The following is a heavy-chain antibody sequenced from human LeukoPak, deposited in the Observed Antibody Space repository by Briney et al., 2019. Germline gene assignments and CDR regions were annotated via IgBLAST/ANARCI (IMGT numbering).Heavy chain of an antibody. J-gene: IGHJ2*01. V-gene: IGHV3-33*03. D-gene: IGHD2-2*01. CDR1: GFTFINHG. CDR2: IGVDGSKK. CDR3: VVVLVPAAVWQFDL. Sequence: GGSLRISCAASGFTFINHGFHWVRQAPGKGLEGVALIGVDGSKKYYADSLKGRITVSRDNSRTTLDLQMSSLRVEATSVYYCVVVLVPAAVWQFDLWGRGTLVTVSS.